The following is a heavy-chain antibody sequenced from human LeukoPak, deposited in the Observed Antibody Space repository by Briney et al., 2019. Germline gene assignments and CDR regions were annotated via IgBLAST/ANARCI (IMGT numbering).Heavy chain of an antibody. J-gene: IGHJ4*02. CDR3: ARDGWVDY. CDR2: ISSSGTYI. Sequence: GGTLRHSCAASRFTFSSYNMNWVRQAPGKGLEWVSSISSSGTYIYYADSVKGRFTISRDNAKNSLFLQVNSLRAEDTAVYYCARDGWVDYWGQGTLVTVSS. V-gene: IGHV3-21*01. D-gene: IGHD6-19*01. CDR1: RFTFSSYN.